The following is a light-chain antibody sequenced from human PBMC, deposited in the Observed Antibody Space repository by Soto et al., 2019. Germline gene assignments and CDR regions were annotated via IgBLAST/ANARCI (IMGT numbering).Light chain of an antibody. CDR3: QVWDSSTAGVV. CDR2: HDS. V-gene: IGLV3-21*02. J-gene: IGLJ2*01. Sequence: SYELTQPPSVSVAPGQTATITCGGDSIGSKSVHWYQQKPGQAPVVVVYHDSDRPSGIPERFSGSNSGNTATLTISRVEAGDEAVYSCQVWDSSTAGVVFGGGTKLTVL. CDR1: SIGSKS.